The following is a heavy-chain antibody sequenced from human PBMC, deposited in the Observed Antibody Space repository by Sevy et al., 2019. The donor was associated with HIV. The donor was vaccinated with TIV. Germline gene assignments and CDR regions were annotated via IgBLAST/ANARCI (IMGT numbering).Heavy chain of an antibody. CDR1: GLTFSTYW. D-gene: IGHD6-19*01. J-gene: IGHJ4*02. V-gene: IGHV3-7*01. CDR3: TKFYGTGSYVDY. CDR2: IKEDGSEQ. Sequence: GGSLRLSCAASGLTFSTYWMSWVRQAPGKGLEWVANIKEDGSEQYYVDSVKGRFTVSRDNAKNSLYLQMKSVRAEDTAVYYCTKFYGTGSYVDYWGQGTLVTVSS.